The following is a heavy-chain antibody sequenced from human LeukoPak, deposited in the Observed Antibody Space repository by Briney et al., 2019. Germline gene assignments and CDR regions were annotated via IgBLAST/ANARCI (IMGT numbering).Heavy chain of an antibody. D-gene: IGHD2-21*01. V-gene: IGHV4-30-2*01. CDR1: GGSISSGGYS. CDR2: IYHSGST. CDR3: ARALVGREDYFDY. Sequence: PSETLSLTCAVSGGSISSGGYSWSWIRQPPGKGLEWIGYIYHSGSTYYNPSLKSRVTISVDRSKNQFSLKLSSVTAADTAVYYCARALVGREDYFDYWGQGTLVTVSS. J-gene: IGHJ4*02.